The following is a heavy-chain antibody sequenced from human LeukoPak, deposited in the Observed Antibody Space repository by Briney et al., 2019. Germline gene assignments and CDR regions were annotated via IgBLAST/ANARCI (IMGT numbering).Heavy chain of an antibody. J-gene: IGHJ5*02. V-gene: IGHV3-21*01. Sequence: GGSLRLSCAASGFTFDTYSMNWVRQAPGKGLEWVSSISSGSSYKYYADSVKGRFTISRDNAKNSLYLQMNSLRAEDTAVYYCARDQDYYGLGVGNWFDPWGQGTLVTVSS. CDR2: ISSGSSYK. CDR3: ARDQDYYGLGVGNWFDP. D-gene: IGHD3-10*01. CDR1: GFTFDTYS.